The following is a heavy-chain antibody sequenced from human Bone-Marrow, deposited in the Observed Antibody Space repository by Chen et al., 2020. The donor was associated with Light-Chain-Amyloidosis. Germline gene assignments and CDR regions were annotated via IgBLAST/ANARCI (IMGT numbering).Heavy chain of an antibody. J-gene: IGHJ3*02. D-gene: IGHD3-9*01. CDR1: GFAFSRYA. CDR3: AKDISYDDILPGYPADAFDI. Sequence: EVQLVESGGGLLQRGGSLRLSCAASGFAFSRYAMSWVRQAPGKGLEWVSTISGGGCSIFYGESVECRFTISSDNCKHALFLQVLGLRAEYTAVYYCAKDISYDDILPGYPADAFDIWGQGTMVTVSS. V-gene: IGHV3-23*04. CDR2: ISGGGCSI.